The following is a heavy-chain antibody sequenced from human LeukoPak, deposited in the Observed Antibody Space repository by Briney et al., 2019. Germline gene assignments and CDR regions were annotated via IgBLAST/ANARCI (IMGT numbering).Heavy chain of an antibody. CDR1: GCSISSYY. Sequence: SETLSLTCTVSGCSISSYYWSWVRQSPGKGLEWIGNIHFSGSTNYNPSPKSRVTISVDTYKNQFSLKLSSVTAADTAVYYCARSPPYYYDSSVGAFDIWGQGTMVTVSS. V-gene: IGHV4-59*01. CDR3: ARSPPYYYDSSVGAFDI. J-gene: IGHJ3*02. D-gene: IGHD3-22*01. CDR2: IHFSGST.